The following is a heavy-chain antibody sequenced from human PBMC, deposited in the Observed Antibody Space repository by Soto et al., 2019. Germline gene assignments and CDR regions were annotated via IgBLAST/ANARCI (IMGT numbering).Heavy chain of an antibody. J-gene: IGHJ4*02. V-gene: IGHV1-24*01. D-gene: IGHD3-10*01. CDR1: GYTLPELS. CDR3: ATNHGDYYGSGSYF. CDR2: FDPEDGET. Sequence: QVQLVQSGAEVKKPGASVKVSCKVSGYTLPELSMTWVRQPPGKGLEWMGGFDPEDGETIYAQKFQGRVPMTEDTSTDTAYMELSSLRSEDTAVYYCATNHGDYYGSGSYFWGQGTLVTVSS.